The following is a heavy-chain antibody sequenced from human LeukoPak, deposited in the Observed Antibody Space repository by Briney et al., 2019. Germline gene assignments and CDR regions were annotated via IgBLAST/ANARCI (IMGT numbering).Heavy chain of an antibody. V-gene: IGHV3-7*01. Sequence: GGSLRLSCAASGFTFSSYWMTWVRQAPGKGLEWVANIKQDGSEKYYADSVRGRFTISRDNAKNSLYLQMHSLRAEDTAVYFCARGDYNNYGWDYFGYWGQGTTVTVSS. D-gene: IGHD4-11*01. CDR2: IKQDGSEK. J-gene: IGHJ4*03. CDR1: GFTFSSYW. CDR3: ARGDYNNYGWDYFGY.